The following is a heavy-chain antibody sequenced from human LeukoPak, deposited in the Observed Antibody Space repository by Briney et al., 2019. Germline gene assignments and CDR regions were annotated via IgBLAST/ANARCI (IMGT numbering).Heavy chain of an antibody. Sequence: SVKVSCKASGFTFTSSAVQWVRQARGQRLEWIGWIVVGSGNTNYAQKFQERVTITRGMSTSTAYMELSSLRSEDTAVYYCAAGRGYDFWSGPLEAFDIWGQGTMVTVSS. D-gene: IGHD3-3*01. V-gene: IGHV1-58*01. CDR3: AAGRGYDFWSGPLEAFDI. CDR2: IVVGSGNT. J-gene: IGHJ3*02. CDR1: GFTFTSSA.